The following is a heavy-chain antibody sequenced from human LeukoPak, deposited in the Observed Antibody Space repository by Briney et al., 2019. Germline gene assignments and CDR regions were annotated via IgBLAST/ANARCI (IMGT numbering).Heavy chain of an antibody. J-gene: IGHJ2*01. CDR3: AREERDGYNYYWYFDL. Sequence: GGSLRLSCAASGFTFSSYSMNWVRQAPGKGLESVSSISGSSSYIYYADSVKGRFTISRDNAKNSLYLQMNSLRAEDTAVYYCAREERDGYNYYWYFDLWGRGTLVTVSS. CDR2: ISGSSSYI. D-gene: IGHD5-24*01. CDR1: GFTFSSYS. V-gene: IGHV3-21*01.